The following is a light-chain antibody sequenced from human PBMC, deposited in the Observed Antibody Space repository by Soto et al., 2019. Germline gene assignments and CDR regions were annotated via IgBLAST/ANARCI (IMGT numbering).Light chain of an antibody. Sequence: QSALTQPRSVSGSPGQSVTISCTGTSSDVGGYNHVSWYQQHPGKAPKLIIYDVSTRPSGVPDRFSGSKSGNTASLTISGLQAEDEADYYCCSQAGSSVVFGTGTKVTVL. CDR2: DVS. CDR1: SSDVGGYNH. J-gene: IGLJ1*01. CDR3: CSQAGSSVV. V-gene: IGLV2-11*01.